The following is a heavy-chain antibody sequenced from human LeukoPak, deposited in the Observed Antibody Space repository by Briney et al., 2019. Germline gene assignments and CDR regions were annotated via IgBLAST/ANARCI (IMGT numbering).Heavy chain of an antibody. J-gene: IGHJ2*01. V-gene: IGHV3-13*01. CDR2: IGTAGET. CDR1: GFTFSSYD. Sequence: GGSLRLSCAASGFTFSSYDMHWVRQATGKGLQWVPGIGTAGETYYPGSVKGRFTISRENAKNSLYLQMNSLRAGDTAVYYCARAGYSSSWYSRYFDLWGRGTLVTVSS. CDR3: ARAGYSSSWYSRYFDL. D-gene: IGHD6-13*01.